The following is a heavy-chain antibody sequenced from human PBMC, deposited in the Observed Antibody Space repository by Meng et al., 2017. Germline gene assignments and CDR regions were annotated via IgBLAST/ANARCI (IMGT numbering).Heavy chain of an antibody. CDR1: GGSFIGYY. CDR3: ARGRSGTWPWYFDL. J-gene: IGHJ2*01. CDR2: INHSGST. D-gene: IGHD1-1*01. Sequence: QVQLHMWGEELLKPSETLSLTCAVYGGSFIGYYWSWIRQPPGKGLEWIGEINHSGSTNYNPSLKSRVTISVDTSKNQFSLKLSSVTAADTAVYYCARGRSGTWPWYFDLWGRGTLVTVSS. V-gene: IGHV4-34*01.